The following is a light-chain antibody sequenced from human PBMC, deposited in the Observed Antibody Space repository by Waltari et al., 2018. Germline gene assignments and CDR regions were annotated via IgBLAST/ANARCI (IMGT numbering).Light chain of an antibody. Sequence: QSALTQPPSASGSPGQSVTISCTATSGAFADYDYVSWYQQHPGKAPKLLIYEVSHRPSGVPDRFSGSKSGNTASLTVSGLQVEDEGDYYCSSFSASNTLIFGGGTELTVL. CDR1: SGAFADYDY. J-gene: IGLJ2*01. V-gene: IGLV2-8*01. CDR2: EVS. CDR3: SSFSASNTLI.